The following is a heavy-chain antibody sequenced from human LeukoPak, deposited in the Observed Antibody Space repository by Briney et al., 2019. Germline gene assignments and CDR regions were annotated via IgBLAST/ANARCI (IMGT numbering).Heavy chain of an antibody. V-gene: IGHV3-23*01. CDR1: GFTFSSYS. D-gene: IGHD3-9*01. CDR3: ARYYDILTGYYYSDYYYYMDV. J-gene: IGHJ6*03. Sequence: GGSLRLSCAASGFTFSSYSMNWVRQAPGKGLEWVSAISGSGGSTYYADSVKGRFTISRDNSKNTLYLQMNSPRAEDTAVYYCARYYDILTGYYYSDYYYYMDVWGKGTTVTISS. CDR2: ISGSGGST.